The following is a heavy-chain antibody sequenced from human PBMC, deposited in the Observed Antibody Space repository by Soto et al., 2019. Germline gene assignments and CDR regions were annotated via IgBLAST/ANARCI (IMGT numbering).Heavy chain of an antibody. V-gene: IGHV1-2*04. CDR2: INPNSGGT. J-gene: IGHJ6*02. Sequence: GASVKVSCKASGYTFTGYYMHWVRQAPGQGLEWMGWINPNSGGTNYAQKFQGWVTMTRDTSISTAYMELSRLRSDDTAVYYCARGRLLWFGELLYSYYYGMDVWGQGTTVTVSS. CDR1: GYTFTGYY. D-gene: IGHD3-10*01. CDR3: ARGRLLWFGELLYSYYYGMDV.